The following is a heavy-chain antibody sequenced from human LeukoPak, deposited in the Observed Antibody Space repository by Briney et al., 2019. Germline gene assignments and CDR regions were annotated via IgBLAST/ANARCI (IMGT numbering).Heavy chain of an antibody. Sequence: SETLSLTCTVSGGSITSYYWSWIRQPPGKGLEWIGYIYYSGSTNYNPSLKSRVTISVDTSKNQFSLKLSSVTAADTAVYYCATDYGDGYWYFDLWGRSTLVTVSS. CDR2: IYYSGST. D-gene: IGHD4-17*01. V-gene: IGHV4-59*01. J-gene: IGHJ2*01. CDR1: GGSITSYY. CDR3: ATDYGDGYWYFDL.